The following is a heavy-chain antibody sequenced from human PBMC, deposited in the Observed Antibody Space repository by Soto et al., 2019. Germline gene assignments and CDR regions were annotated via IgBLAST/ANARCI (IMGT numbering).Heavy chain of an antibody. CDR1: GFTFSSYA. V-gene: IGHV3-30-3*01. J-gene: IGHJ4*02. Sequence: QVQLVESGGGVVQPGRSLRLSCAASGFTFSSYAMHWVRQAPGKGLEWVAVISYDGSNKDYADSVKGRFTISRDNSKNTLYLQMNSLRAEDTAVYYCARDRAYCSGGSCYSVLDYWGQGTLVTVSS. CDR2: ISYDGSNK. D-gene: IGHD2-15*01. CDR3: ARDRAYCSGGSCYSVLDY.